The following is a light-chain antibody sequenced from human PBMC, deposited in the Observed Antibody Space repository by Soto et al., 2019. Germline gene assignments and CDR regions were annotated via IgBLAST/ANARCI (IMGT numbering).Light chain of an antibody. V-gene: IGKV3-11*01. CDR3: QQRSNWPRVT. CDR2: DAS. CDR1: QSVSSY. Sequence: EIVLTQSPATLSLSPGERATLSCRASQSVSSYLAWYQQKPGQAPRLLIYDASNSATGIPARFSGSGSGTDFTLTISSLQPEDFAVYYYQQRSNWPRVTFGPGTKVDIK. J-gene: IGKJ3*01.